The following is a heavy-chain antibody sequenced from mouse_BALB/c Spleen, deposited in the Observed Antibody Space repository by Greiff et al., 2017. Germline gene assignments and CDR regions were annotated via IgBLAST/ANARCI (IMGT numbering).Heavy chain of an antibody. D-gene: IGHD4-1*01. CDR2: ISNLAYSI. Sequence: EVKLVESGGGLVQPGGSRKLSCAASGFTFSDYGMAWVRQAPGKGPEWVAFISNLAYSIYYADTVKGRFTISRDNPKNTLFLQMTSLRSEDTAMYYCARSTGNAMDYWGQGTSVTVSS. V-gene: IGHV5-15*01. J-gene: IGHJ4*01. CDR1: GFTFSDYG. CDR3: ARSTGNAMDY.